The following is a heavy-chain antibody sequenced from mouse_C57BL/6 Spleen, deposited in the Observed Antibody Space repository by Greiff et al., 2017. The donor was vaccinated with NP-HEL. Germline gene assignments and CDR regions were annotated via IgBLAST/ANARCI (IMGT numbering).Heavy chain of an antibody. D-gene: IGHD1-1*01. CDR2: IYPGDGDT. Sequence: VQLQQSGPELVKPGASVKISCKASGYAFSSSWMNWVKQRPGKGLEWIGRIYPGDGDTNYNGKFKGKATLTADKSSSTAYMQLSSLTSEDSAVYFCARSPVVAHDAMDYWGQGTSVTVSS. CDR1: GYAFSSSW. J-gene: IGHJ4*01. V-gene: IGHV1-82*01. CDR3: ARSPVVAHDAMDY.